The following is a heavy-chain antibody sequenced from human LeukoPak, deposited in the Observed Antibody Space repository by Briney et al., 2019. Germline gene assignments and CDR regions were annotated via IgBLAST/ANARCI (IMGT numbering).Heavy chain of an antibody. Sequence: PSGTLSLTCAASGGSISSSNWWSWVRQAPGKGLEWVAFIRYDGSNKYYADSVKGRFTISRDNSKNTLYLQMNSLRAEDTAVYYCAKDWANWNPWGQGTLVTVSS. V-gene: IGHV3-30*02. CDR2: IRYDGSNK. D-gene: IGHD1-20*01. CDR3: AKDWANWNP. CDR1: GGSISSSNW. J-gene: IGHJ5*02.